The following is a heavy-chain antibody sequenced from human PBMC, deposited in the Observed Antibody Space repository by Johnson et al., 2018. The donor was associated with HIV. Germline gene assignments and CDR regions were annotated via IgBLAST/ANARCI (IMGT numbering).Heavy chain of an antibody. CDR3: ARVTYYYDSSGNSRGGAFDI. V-gene: IGHV3-20*04. J-gene: IGHJ3*02. Sequence: VQLVESGGGLVQPGGSLRLSCAASGFTFDDYAMHWVRQAPGKGLEWVSGINWNGGSTGYADSVKGRFTISRDNAKNSLYLQMNSLRAEDTALYYCARVTYYYDSSGNSRGGAFDIWGQGTMVTVSS. CDR1: GFTFDDYA. D-gene: IGHD3-22*01. CDR2: INWNGGST.